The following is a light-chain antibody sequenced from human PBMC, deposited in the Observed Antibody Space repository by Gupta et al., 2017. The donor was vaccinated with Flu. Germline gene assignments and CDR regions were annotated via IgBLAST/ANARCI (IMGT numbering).Light chain of an antibody. CDR2: DVT. V-gene: IGLV2-11*01. CDR1: SSDVGGYKS. J-gene: IGLJ2*01. Sequence: QSALTQPRSVSGSPGQSVTISCTGTSSDVGGYKSVSWYQQHPGKAHKLLIYDVTKRPSGVPDRFSGSKSGNTASLTITGLQAEDEADYCCCSYAGSSTDVVFGGGTKVTVL. CDR3: CSYAGSSTDVV.